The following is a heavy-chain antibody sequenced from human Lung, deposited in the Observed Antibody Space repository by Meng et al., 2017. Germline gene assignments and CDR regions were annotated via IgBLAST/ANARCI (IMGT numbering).Heavy chain of an antibody. Sequence: QVQRQQWGTGLLNPSEPLSLPCVVSGGSFSDYYWSWIRQPPGKGLEWIGEINHSGSTNYNPSLESRATISVDTSQNNLSLKLSSVTAADSAVYYCARGPTTMAHDFDYWGQGTLVTVSS. CDR3: ARGPTTMAHDFDY. D-gene: IGHD4-11*01. CDR2: INHSGST. V-gene: IGHV4-34*01. J-gene: IGHJ4*02. CDR1: GGSFSDYY.